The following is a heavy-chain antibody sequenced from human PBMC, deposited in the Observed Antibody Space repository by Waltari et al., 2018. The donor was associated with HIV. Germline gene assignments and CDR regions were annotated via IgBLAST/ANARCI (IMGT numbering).Heavy chain of an antibody. V-gene: IGHV4-59*01. CDR1: GGSISSSY. D-gene: IGHD1-26*01. CDR3: ARGGYSGSYRDAFDI. J-gene: IGHJ3*02. CDR2: IYYSGSN. Sequence: QVQLQESGPGLVKPSATLSLTCTVSGGSISSSYWSWSRAPPGKGLEWIGDIYYSGSNNYNPPRKSRVTISVDTSKNQFSLKLSSVTAADTAVYYCARGGYSGSYRDAFDIWGQGTMVTVSS.